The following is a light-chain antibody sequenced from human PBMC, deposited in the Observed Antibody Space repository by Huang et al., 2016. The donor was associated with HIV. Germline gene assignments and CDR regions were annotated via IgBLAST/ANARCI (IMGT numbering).Light chain of an antibody. J-gene: IGKJ2*01. CDR3: QHYGTSPQT. CDR2: VAS. CDR1: QSLNNNY. Sequence: EIVLTQSPGTLSLSPGEGATLSSRASQSLNNNYLDWFQQKPGQPPRLLIYVASSRATGVPDMFTGSGSGTDFNLTISRLETEDFAMYFCQHYGTSPQTFGQGTKLEIK. V-gene: IGKV3-20*01.